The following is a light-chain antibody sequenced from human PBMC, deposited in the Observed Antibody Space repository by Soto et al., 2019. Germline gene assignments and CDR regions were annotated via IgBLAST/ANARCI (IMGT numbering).Light chain of an antibody. Sequence: EIVMTQSPATLSVSPGERATLSCRASQSVSSTLAWYQQKPGQAPRLLIYGASTRATGIPARFSGSGSGTEFILTISSLQSEDFAVYYCQQYSKWPLTFGGGTKVDIK. CDR1: QSVSST. V-gene: IGKV3-15*01. CDR3: QQYSKWPLT. J-gene: IGKJ4*01. CDR2: GAS.